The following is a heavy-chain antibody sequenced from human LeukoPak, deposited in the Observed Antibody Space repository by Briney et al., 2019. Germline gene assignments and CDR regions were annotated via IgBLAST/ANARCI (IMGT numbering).Heavy chain of an antibody. Sequence: SGTPSLTCAVSGGSISSSNWWSWVRQPPGKGLEWIGEIYHSGSTNYNPSLKSRVTISVDKSKNQFSLKLSSVIAADTAVYYCARDSLAVAGTMIDYWGQGTLVTVSS. J-gene: IGHJ4*02. CDR2: IYHSGST. V-gene: IGHV4-4*02. D-gene: IGHD6-19*01. CDR3: ARDSLAVAGTMIDY. CDR1: GGSISSSNW.